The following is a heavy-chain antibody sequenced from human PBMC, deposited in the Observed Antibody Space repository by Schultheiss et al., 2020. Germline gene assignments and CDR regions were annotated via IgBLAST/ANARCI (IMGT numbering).Heavy chain of an antibody. Sequence: GGSLRLSCAASGFTFSDYYMSWIRQAPGKGLEWVSYISSSGGTIYYADSVTGRFTISRDNAKNSLYLQMNSLRAEDTAVYYCARHDYNDVGRTDYWGQGTLVTVSS. CDR2: ISSSGGTI. CDR1: GFTFSDYY. D-gene: IGHD5-24*01. V-gene: IGHV3-11*01. CDR3: ARHDYNDVGRTDY. J-gene: IGHJ4*02.